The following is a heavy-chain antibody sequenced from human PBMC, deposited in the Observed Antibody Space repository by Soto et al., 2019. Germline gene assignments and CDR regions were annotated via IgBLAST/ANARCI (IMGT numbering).Heavy chain of an antibody. J-gene: IGHJ6*02. D-gene: IGHD2-2*01. V-gene: IGHV1-3*01. CDR3: ARGVENIVVVLDVFGYYGMDV. CDR1: GYRFTSCA. CDR2: INAGNGNT. Sequence: VSVKASCRAAGYRFTSCALYCVRQEPGQRLEWMGWINAGNGNTKYSQKLQGRVTFTGDTSASTAHMELSSLRSEDTAVYFCARGVENIVVVLDVFGYYGMDVWGQGTTVTVSS.